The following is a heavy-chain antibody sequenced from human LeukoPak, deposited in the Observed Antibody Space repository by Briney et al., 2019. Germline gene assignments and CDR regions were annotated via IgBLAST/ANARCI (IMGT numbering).Heavy chain of an antibody. V-gene: IGHV3-7*03. CDR2: IKQDGSEK. CDR1: GFTFSSFW. Sequence: GGSLRLSCAASGFTFSSFWMSWVRQAPGKGLAWVANIKQDGSEKYFVDSVKGRFTISRDNAKNSLYLQMSSLRAEDTAVYYCARGGSRHPSPEDYWGRGTLVTVSS. D-gene: IGHD1-1*01. CDR3: ARGGSRHPSPEDY. J-gene: IGHJ4*02.